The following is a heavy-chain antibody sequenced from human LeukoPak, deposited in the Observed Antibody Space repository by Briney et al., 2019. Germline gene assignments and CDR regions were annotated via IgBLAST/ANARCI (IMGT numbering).Heavy chain of an antibody. CDR3: AREGMATKPAVDY. J-gene: IGHJ4*02. CDR1: GFTFSSYS. CDR2: ISSSSSTI. Sequence: AGGSLRLSCAASGFTFSSYSMNWVRQAPGKGLEWVSYISSSSSTIYYADSVKGRFTISRDNAKNSLYLQMNSLRAEDTAVYYCAREGMATKPAVDYWGQGTLVTVSS. D-gene: IGHD5-12*01. V-gene: IGHV3-48*01.